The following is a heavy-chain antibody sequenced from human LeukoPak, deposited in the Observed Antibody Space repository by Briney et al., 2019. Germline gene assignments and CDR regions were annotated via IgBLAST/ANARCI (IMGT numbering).Heavy chain of an antibody. CDR2: INHSGST. J-gene: IGHJ4*02. V-gene: IGHV4-34*01. CDR1: GGSFSGYY. CDR3: ARERAMVRAHFDY. D-gene: IGHD3-10*01. Sequence: PSETLSLTCAVYGGSFSGYYWSWIRQPPGKGLEWIGEINHSGSTNYNPSLKSRVTISGDTSKNQFSLKLSSVTAADTAVYYCARERAMVRAHFDYWGQGTLVIVSS.